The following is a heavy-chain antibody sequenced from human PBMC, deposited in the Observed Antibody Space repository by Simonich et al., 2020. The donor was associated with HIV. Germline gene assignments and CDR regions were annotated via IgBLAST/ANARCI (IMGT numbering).Heavy chain of an antibody. D-gene: IGHD1-7*01. CDR1: GFTLGSYS. V-gene: IGHV3-48*01. Sequence: EVQLVESGGGLVQPGGSLTLSCAASGFTLGSYSMIWVGPAPGKGLALITYSNSMSTNIDYADSLKGRFTISRDNAKNSLYLQMNSLRVEDTAVYYCARDFRRYNWNYDAFDIWGRGTMVTVSS. J-gene: IGHJ3*02. CDR2: SNSMSTNI. CDR3: ARDFRRYNWNYDAFDI.